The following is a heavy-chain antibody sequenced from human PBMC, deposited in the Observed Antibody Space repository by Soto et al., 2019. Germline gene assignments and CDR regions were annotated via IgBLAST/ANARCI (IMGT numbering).Heavy chain of an antibody. D-gene: IGHD1-26*01. CDR3: AHRPIVGAAI. J-gene: IGHJ4*02. Sequence: QVQLQESGPGLVKPSGTLSLTCGVFGGSISNSNWWTWVRQPPGKGLEWIGEIYHSGSTNYNSSLMSRVTRSLDKGNNQFSLKLTSGTAADTAVYYCAHRPIVGAAIWGQGTLVTVSS. CDR1: GGSISNSNW. CDR2: IYHSGST. V-gene: IGHV4-4*02.